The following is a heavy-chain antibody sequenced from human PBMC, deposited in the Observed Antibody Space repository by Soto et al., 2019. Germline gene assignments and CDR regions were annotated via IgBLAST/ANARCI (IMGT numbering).Heavy chain of an antibody. Sequence: SETLSLTCTVSGGSISSGGYYWSWIRQHPGKGLEWIGYIYYSGSTYYNPSLKSRVTISVDTSKNQFSLKLSSVTAAGTAVYYCARGGCTNGVCYTFHFDYWGQGTLVTVSS. D-gene: IGHD2-8*01. V-gene: IGHV4-31*03. J-gene: IGHJ4*02. CDR3: ARGGCTNGVCYTFHFDY. CDR1: GGSISSGGYY. CDR2: IYYSGST.